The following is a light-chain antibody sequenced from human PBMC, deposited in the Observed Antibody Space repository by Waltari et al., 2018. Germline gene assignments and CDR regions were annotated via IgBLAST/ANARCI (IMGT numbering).Light chain of an antibody. J-gene: IGKJ4*01. CDR1: QGIGTY. V-gene: IGKV1-9*01. CDR3: QQLTSYPLT. Sequence: DIQLTQSPSFLSASVGDRVSITCRASQGIGTYLAWYQQRPGMAPNLLIYAASTLQSGVPSRFSGSGSGTEFTLTISSLQPEDFATYYCQQLTSYPLTFGGGTREEIK. CDR2: AAS.